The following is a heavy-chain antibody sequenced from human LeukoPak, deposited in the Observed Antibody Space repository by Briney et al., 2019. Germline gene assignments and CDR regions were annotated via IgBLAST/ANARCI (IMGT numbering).Heavy chain of an antibody. D-gene: IGHD5-18*01. J-gene: IGHJ4*02. V-gene: IGHV3-11*04. CDR3: ARVTVSYGSSDY. Sequence: YISTSGSTIYSADSVKGRFTISRENAKNSLYLQMNSLRAEDTAIYYCARVTVSYGSSDYWGQGTLVTVSS. CDR2: ISTSGSTI.